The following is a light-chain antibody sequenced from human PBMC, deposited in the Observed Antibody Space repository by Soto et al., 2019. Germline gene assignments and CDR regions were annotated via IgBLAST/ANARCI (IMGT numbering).Light chain of an antibody. CDR1: RSVSSD. CDR3: PQYEEWTIY. V-gene: IGKV3-15*01. Sequence: EIAMTQSPVTVSVSPGGRATLSCRSSRSVSSDLAWYHHRTRPGPRLLIYAASTRPTRIPAKFIGSGSGTDFTLTITSLQSDDSRIYYCPQYEEWTIYFDGGTKIEIK. CDR2: AAS. J-gene: IGKJ4*01.